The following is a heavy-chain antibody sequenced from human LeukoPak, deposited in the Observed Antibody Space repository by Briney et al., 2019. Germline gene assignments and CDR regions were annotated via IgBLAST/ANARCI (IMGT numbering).Heavy chain of an antibody. CDR2: ISAHNGNT. J-gene: IGHJ4*02. V-gene: IGHV1-18*01. CDR3: ARERGVVVAATPYFDY. Sequence: GASVKVSCKASGGTFSSYAISWVRQAPGQGLEWMGWISAHNGNTNYAQKLQGRVTMTTDTSTSTAYMELRSLRSDDTAVYYCARERGVVVAATPYFDYWGQGTLVTVSS. CDR1: GGTFSSYA. D-gene: IGHD2-15*01.